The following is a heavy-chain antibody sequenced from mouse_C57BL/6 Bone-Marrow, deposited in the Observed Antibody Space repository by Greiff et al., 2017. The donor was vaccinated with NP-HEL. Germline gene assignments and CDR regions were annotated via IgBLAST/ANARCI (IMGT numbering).Heavy chain of an antibody. CDR1: GYTFTSYG. D-gene: IGHD1-1*01. CDR3: ARRDLLLLFAY. Sequence: VQLQQSGAELARPGASVKLSCKASGYTFTSYGISWVKQRTGQGLEWIGGIYPRSGNTYYNEKFKGKATLTADKSSSTAYMELRSLTSEDSAVYFCARRDLLLLFAYWGQGTLVTVSA. V-gene: IGHV1-81*01. CDR2: IYPRSGNT. J-gene: IGHJ3*01.